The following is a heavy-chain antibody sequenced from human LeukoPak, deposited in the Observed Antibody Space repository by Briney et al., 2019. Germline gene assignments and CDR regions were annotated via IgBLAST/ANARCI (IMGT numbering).Heavy chain of an antibody. Sequence: PSETLSLTCAVSGGSISSGIWWSWVRQPPGKGLERIGEIYHSGSTNYNPSLRSRVTISVDKSKNQFSLKLSSVIAADTAVYYCASSPKMTVTTLSFDYWGQGTLVTVSS. D-gene: IGHD4-17*01. V-gene: IGHV4-4*02. CDR2: IYHSGST. CDR1: GGSISSGIW. J-gene: IGHJ4*02. CDR3: ASSPKMTVTTLSFDY.